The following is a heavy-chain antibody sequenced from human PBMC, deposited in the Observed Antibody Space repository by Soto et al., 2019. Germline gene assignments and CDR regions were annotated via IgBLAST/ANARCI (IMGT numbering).Heavy chain of an antibody. D-gene: IGHD3-9*01. V-gene: IGHV3-66*01. CDR1: GFTVSSNY. J-gene: IGHJ3*02. CDR2: IYSGGST. CDR3: ASTDYDILTGYYRSFDNLDAFDI. Sequence: PGGSLRLSCAASGFTVSSNYMSWVRQAPGKGLEWVSVIYSGGSTYYADSVKGRFTISRDNSKNTLYLQMNSLRAEDTAVYYCASTDYDILTGYYRSFDNLDAFDIWGQGTMVTVSS.